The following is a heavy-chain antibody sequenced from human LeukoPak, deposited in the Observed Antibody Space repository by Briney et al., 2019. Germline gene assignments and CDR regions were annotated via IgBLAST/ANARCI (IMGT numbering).Heavy chain of an antibody. D-gene: IGHD3-3*01. Sequence: GGSLRLSCAASGFTVSNNYMTWVRQAPGKGLEWVSLIYSAGGTYYADSVKGRFTISRDNSKNTVYLQMNSLRAEDTAVYYCARAPREWLLGYYFDYWGQGTLVTVSS. CDR1: GFTVSNNY. V-gene: IGHV3-66*01. CDR3: ARAPREWLLGYYFDY. J-gene: IGHJ4*02. CDR2: IYSAGGT.